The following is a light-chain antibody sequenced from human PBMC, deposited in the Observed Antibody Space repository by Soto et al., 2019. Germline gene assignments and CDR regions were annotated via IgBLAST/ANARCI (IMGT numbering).Light chain of an antibody. CDR1: QSVRSY. V-gene: IGKV1-39*01. Sequence: DIQMTQSPSSVSASVGDRVTIACRAGQSVRSYLNWYQQKPGKAPNLLIYASSTLQSGVPSRFSGGASGTDFTLTISSLQPEDFATYYCQQSYTSPLTFGGGTKVEI. J-gene: IGKJ4*01. CDR2: ASS. CDR3: QQSYTSPLT.